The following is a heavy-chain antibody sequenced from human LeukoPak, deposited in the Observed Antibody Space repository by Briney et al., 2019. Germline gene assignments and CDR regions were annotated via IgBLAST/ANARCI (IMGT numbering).Heavy chain of an antibody. CDR2: IWYDGSNK. CDR1: GFTFSSYG. CDR3: ARDLYYYDSSGYWPSYYYYGMDV. J-gene: IGHJ6*02. D-gene: IGHD3-22*01. Sequence: GGSLRLSCAASGFTFSSYGMHWVRQAPGKGLEWVAVIWYDGSNKYYADSVKGRFTISRDNSKNTLYLQMNSLRAEDTAVYYCARDLYYYDSSGYWPSYYYYGMDVWGQGTTVTVSS. V-gene: IGHV3-33*01.